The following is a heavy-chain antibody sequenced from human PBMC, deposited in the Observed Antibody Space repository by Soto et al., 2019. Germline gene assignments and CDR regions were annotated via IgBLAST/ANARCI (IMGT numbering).Heavy chain of an antibody. CDR2: ISGSGGST. CDR1: GFTFSSYA. D-gene: IGHD3-3*01. V-gene: IGHV3-23*01. J-gene: IGHJ6*02. CDR3: AKQGGDFWSGYYDTHYYGMDV. Sequence: GGSLRLSXAASGFTFSSYAMSWVRQAPGKGLEWVSAISGSGGSTYYADSVKGRFTISRDNSKNTLYLQMNSLRAEDTAVYYCAKQGGDFWSGYYDTHYYGMDVWGQGTTVTVSS.